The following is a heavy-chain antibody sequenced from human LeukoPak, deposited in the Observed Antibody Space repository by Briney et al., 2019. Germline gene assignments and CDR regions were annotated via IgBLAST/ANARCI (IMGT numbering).Heavy chain of an antibody. CDR3: ARDPPGDSSSWYPHYYGMDV. D-gene: IGHD6-13*01. V-gene: IGHV3-7*01. Sequence: PGGSLRLSCAASGFTFSSYWMSWVRQAPGKGLEWVANIKQDGSEKYYVDSVKGRFTISRDNAKNSLYLQMNSLRAEDTAVYYCARDPPGDSSSWYPHYYGMDVWGQGTTVTVSS. CDR1: GFTFSSYW. CDR2: IKQDGSEK. J-gene: IGHJ6*02.